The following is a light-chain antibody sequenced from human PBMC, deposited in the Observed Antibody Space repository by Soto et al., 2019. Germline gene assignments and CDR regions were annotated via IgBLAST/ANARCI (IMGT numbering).Light chain of an antibody. CDR2: DVS. J-gene: IGKJ1*01. CDR1: HSVSSNY. CDR3: QQYGISPT. Sequence: EIVLTQSPGTLSLSPGERATLSCRSSHSVSSNYLAWYQQKPGQAPRLLIYDVSSRATGIPDRVSGSGSGTDFTTTISRLEPVDFAVYYCQQYGISPTFGQGTKVQIK. V-gene: IGKV3-20*01.